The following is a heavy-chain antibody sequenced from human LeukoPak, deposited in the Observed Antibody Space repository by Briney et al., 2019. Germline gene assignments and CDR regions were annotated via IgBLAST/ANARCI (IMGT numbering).Heavy chain of an antibody. Sequence: ASVKVSCKTSGYTFTDDYINLVRQAPGRGLAWLGWLGRNSGEPKYAQKFQGGVTMHSEQSITTAYMELSRLRYDDTAVYYCATLGATSFDYWGQGALVTVSS. J-gene: IGHJ4*02. D-gene: IGHD1-26*01. CDR3: ATLGATSFDY. V-gene: IGHV1-2*02. CDR1: GYTFTDDY. CDR2: LGRNSGEP.